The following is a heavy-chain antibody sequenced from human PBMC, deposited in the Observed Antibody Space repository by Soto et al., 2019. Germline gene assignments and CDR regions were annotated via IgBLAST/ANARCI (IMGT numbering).Heavy chain of an antibody. D-gene: IGHD1-26*01. J-gene: IGHJ5*01. CDR1: GFIFSDYA. CDR3: AKDAVPFNGQWDWFAS. V-gene: IGHV3-23*01. Sequence: PGGSLRLSCAASGFIFSDYAMTWVRQAPGKGLEWVSGIGGGGSDTYYVDSVKGRFTISRDNSKNTLYLQMNSLRAEDTALYYCAKDAVPFNGQWDWFASWAQGPLDTVSS. CDR2: IGGGGSDT.